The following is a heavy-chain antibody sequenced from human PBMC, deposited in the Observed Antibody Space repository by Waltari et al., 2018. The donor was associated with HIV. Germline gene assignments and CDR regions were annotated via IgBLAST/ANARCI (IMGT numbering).Heavy chain of an antibody. CDR2: ISSSSSYI. CDR3: ARDYYGSGSSAHFDY. V-gene: IGHV3-21*01. D-gene: IGHD3-10*01. CDR1: GFTFSSYS. Sequence: EVQLVESGGGLVKPGGSLRLSCAASGFTFSSYSMNWVRQAPGKGLEWVSSISSSSSYIYYADSLKGRFTISRENAKNSLYLQMNSLRAEDTAVYYCARDYYGSGSSAHFDYWGQGTLVTVSS. J-gene: IGHJ4*02.